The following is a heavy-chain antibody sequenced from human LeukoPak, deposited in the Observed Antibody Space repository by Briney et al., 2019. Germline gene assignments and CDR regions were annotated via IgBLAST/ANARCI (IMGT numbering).Heavy chain of an antibody. CDR2: IYYSDVA. CDR1: GGSISHYY. Sequence: ASETLSLTCTVSGGSISHYYWTWIRQPPGKGLEWIGYIYYSDVANYNPSLKSRVSISVDTSKNQFSLKLTSVTAADTAVYYCAGDSGGRRDAFNIWGQGTMVTVSS. V-gene: IGHV4-59*01. CDR3: AGDSGGRRDAFNI. J-gene: IGHJ3*02. D-gene: IGHD2-8*02.